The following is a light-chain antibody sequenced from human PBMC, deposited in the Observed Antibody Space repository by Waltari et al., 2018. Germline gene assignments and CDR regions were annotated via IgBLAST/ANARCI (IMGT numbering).Light chain of an antibody. CDR3: QQYTNWPQT. CDR2: DAS. V-gene: IGKV3-15*01. J-gene: IGKJ1*01. Sequence: EILMTQSPATLSVSPGDRATLSCRASQSVTTNLAWYQQKPGQAPRLLIFDASTRATGVPARFSGSGSGTEFTLTISSLQSEDFAVYYCQQYTNWPQTFGQGTKVDI. CDR1: QSVTTN.